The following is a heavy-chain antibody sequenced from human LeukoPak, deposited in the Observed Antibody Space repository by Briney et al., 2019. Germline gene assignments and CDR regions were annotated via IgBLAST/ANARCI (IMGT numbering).Heavy chain of an antibody. Sequence: SETLSLTCTVSGGSISSYYWSWIRQPPGKGLEWIGYIYYSGSTNYNPSLKSRVTISVDTSKNQFSLRLSSVTAADTAVYYCARLVGSIVVVPAATYYYYYMDVWGKGTTVTVSS. J-gene: IGHJ6*03. D-gene: IGHD2-2*01. CDR1: GGSISSYY. CDR2: IYYSGST. CDR3: ARLVGSIVVVPAATYYYYYMDV. V-gene: IGHV4-59*01.